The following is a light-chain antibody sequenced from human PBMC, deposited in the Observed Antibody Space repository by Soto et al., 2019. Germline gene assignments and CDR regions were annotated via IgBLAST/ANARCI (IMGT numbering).Light chain of an antibody. Sequence: EIGLTQSPATLSLSPGDRATLSCRASQSGSRYLAWYQQKPGQAPRLLIHDTSTRAISVPDTFSGSGSGTEFTLTISSLEPEDSAMYYCQQRFSWPPTFGGGTHVEIK. V-gene: IGKV3-11*01. CDR3: QQRFSWPPT. CDR1: QSGSRY. CDR2: DTS. J-gene: IGKJ4*01.